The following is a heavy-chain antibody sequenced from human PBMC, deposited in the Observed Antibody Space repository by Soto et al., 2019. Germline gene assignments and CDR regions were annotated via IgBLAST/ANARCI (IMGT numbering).Heavy chain of an antibody. CDR2: MSYSGST. Sequence: SETLSLTCTVSCGSIRSSSYYWGWIRQPPGKGLEWIGSMSYSGSTYHHPSLKSRVTISVDTSKNQFSVKLSSVTAADTAVYYCARSISYNYYDSSGRGAFDYWGQGTLVT. D-gene: IGHD3-22*01. V-gene: IGHV4-39*01. CDR3: ARSISYNYYDSSGRGAFDY. J-gene: IGHJ4*02. CDR1: CGSIRSSSYY.